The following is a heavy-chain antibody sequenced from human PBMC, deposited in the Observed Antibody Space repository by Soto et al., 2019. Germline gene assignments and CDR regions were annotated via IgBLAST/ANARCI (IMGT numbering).Heavy chain of an antibody. CDR1: GYTLTSYG. V-gene: IGHV1-18*01. J-gene: IGHJ6*02. CDR3: AREASDSSSSGPTGGMDV. Sequence: QVQLVQSGAEVKKPGASVKVSCKASGYTLTSYGISWVRQAPGQGLEWMGWISAYNGNTNYAQKLQGRVTMTTDTSTSTAYMELRSLRSDDTAVYYCAREASDSSSSGPTGGMDVWGQGTTVTVSS. CDR2: ISAYNGNT. D-gene: IGHD6-13*01.